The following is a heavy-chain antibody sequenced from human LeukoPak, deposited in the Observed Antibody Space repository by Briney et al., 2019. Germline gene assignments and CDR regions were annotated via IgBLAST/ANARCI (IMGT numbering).Heavy chain of an antibody. CDR2: IRSKAYGGTT. Sequence: GGSLRLSCTASGFTFGDYAMSWFRQAPGKGLEWVGFIRSKAYGGTTEYAASVKGRFTISRDDSKSIAYLQMNSLKTEDTAVYYCTSLMITFGGVIADFDYWGQGTLVTVSS. D-gene: IGHD3-16*02. J-gene: IGHJ4*02. V-gene: IGHV3-49*03. CDR1: GFTFGDYA. CDR3: TSLMITFGGVIADFDY.